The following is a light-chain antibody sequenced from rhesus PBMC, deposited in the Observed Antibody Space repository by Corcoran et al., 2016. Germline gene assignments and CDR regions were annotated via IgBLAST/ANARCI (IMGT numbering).Light chain of an antibody. CDR3: QQYSNWPLYS. V-gene: IGKV3-42*03. Sequence: EIVMTQSPATLSLSPGERATLSCRASQSVSSSLAWYQQKPGQAPRLLIYGASSRATGIPDRFSGSGSGTEVTLTISSLEPEDFAVYYCQQYSNWPLYSFGQGTKVEIK. CDR1: QSVSSS. CDR2: GAS. J-gene: IGKJ2*01.